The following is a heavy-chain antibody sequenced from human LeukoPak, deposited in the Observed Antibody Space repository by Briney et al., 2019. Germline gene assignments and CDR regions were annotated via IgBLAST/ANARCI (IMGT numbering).Heavy chain of an antibody. Sequence: PGGSLRLSCAASGFTFSSYAMHWVRQAPGMGLEWVAIISYDGSDKYYADSVKGRLTISRDNSKSTLYLQMISLRTEDTAVYYCARADGSVAGPPSGHWGQGTLVTVSS. D-gene: IGHD6-19*01. CDR2: ISYDGSDK. CDR3: ARADGSVAGPPSGH. V-gene: IGHV3-30-3*01. CDR1: GFTFSSYA. J-gene: IGHJ4*02.